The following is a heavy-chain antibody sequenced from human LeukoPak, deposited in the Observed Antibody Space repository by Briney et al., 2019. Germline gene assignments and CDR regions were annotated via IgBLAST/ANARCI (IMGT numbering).Heavy chain of an antibody. D-gene: IGHD3-22*01. J-gene: IGHJ4*02. V-gene: IGHV3-30*14. CDR2: ISYDGSNK. CDR1: GFTFSSYA. Sequence: GGSLRLSCAASGFTFSSYAMHWVRQAPGKGLEWVAVISYDGSNKYYADSVKGRFTISRDNSKNTVHLQMNSLRAEDTAMHYCARRAGDYSHPYDYWGQGTLVTVSS. CDR3: ARRAGDYSHPYDY.